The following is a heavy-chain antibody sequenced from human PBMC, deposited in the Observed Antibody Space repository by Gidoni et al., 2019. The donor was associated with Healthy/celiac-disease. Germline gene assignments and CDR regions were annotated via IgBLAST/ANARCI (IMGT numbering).Heavy chain of an antibody. J-gene: IGHJ6*02. CDR1: GFTFSSYW. V-gene: IGHV3-7*01. D-gene: IGHD6-13*01. CDR2: IKQDGSEK. Sequence: EVQLVESGGGLVQPGGSLRLSCEASGFTFSSYWMSWVRQAPGKGLEWVANIKQDGSEKYYVDSVKGRFTISRYNAKNSLYLQMNSLRAEDTAVYYCAGSIAAAGTYYYYGMDVWGQGTTVTVSS. CDR3: AGSIAAAGTYYYYGMDV.